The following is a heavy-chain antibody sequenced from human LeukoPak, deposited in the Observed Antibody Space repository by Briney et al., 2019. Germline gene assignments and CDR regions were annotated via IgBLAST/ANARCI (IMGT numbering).Heavy chain of an antibody. CDR2: IIPIFGTA. J-gene: IGHJ4*02. Sequence: SVKVSCKASGGTFSSYTISWVRQAPGQGLEWMGGIIPIFGTANYAQKFQGRVTITADKSTSTAYMELSSLRSEDTAVYYCARDPYYYDSSGYYYVYFDYWGQGTLVTVSS. V-gene: IGHV1-69*06. D-gene: IGHD3-22*01. CDR1: GGTFSSYT. CDR3: ARDPYYYDSSGYYYVYFDY.